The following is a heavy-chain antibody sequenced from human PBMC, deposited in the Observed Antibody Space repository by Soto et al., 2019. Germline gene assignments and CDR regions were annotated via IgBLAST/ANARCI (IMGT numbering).Heavy chain of an antibody. V-gene: IGHV3-23*01. J-gene: IGHJ4*02. Sequence: PVWSLRLSCSSSLFTFTSYAMNLVLQSPLKGLQWVSVISGSTSTTYYADSVKGRFTISRDNSKSTLYLQMNSLRAEDTALYYCAKALMVRGVFSVTEYWGQGTQVTVSS. CDR3: AKALMVRGVFSVTEY. CDR1: LFTFTSYA. CDR2: ISGSTSTT. D-gene: IGHD3-10*01.